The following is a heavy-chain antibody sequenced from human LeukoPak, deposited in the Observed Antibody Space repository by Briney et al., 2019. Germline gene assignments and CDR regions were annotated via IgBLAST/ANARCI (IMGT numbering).Heavy chain of an antibody. CDR2: ISYDGSNK. D-gene: IGHD3-22*01. CDR3: AKDGRETFYYDSSGYYPDY. Sequence: PGGSLRLSCAASGFTFSSYGMHWVRQAPGKGLEWVAVISYDGSNKYYADSVKGRFTISRNNSKNTLYLQMNSLRAEDTAVYYCAKDGRETFYYDSSGYYPDYWGQGTLVTVSS. J-gene: IGHJ4*02. CDR1: GFTFSSYG. V-gene: IGHV3-30*18.